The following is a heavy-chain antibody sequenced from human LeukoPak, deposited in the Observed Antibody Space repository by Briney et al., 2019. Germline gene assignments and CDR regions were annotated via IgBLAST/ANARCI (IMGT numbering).Heavy chain of an antibody. CDR2: IYYSGST. CDR3: ARENRYSSGWSYYYYYMDV. V-gene: IGHV4-59*02. D-gene: IGHD6-19*01. CDR1: GFTVSSNY. J-gene: IGHJ6*03. Sequence: PGGSLRLSCAASGFTVSSNYMSWVRQAPGKGLEWIGYIYYSGSTNYNPSLKSRVTISVDTSKNQFSLKLSSVTAADTAVYYCARENRYSSGWSYYYYYMDVWGKGTTVTISS.